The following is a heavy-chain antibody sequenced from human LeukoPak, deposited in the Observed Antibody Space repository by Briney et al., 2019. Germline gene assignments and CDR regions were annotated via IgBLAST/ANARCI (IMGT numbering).Heavy chain of an antibody. CDR3: ALGLVTDY. D-gene: IGHD3-9*01. CDR1: GFTVSSNF. Sequence: GGSLRLFCAASGFTVSSNFMSWVRQAPGEGLEWVSVIYSGGSTYYADSVKGRFTISRDNSKNTLYLQMNSLRVEDTAVYYCALGLVTDYWGQGTLVTVSS. J-gene: IGHJ4*02. CDR2: IYSGGST. V-gene: IGHV3-66*01.